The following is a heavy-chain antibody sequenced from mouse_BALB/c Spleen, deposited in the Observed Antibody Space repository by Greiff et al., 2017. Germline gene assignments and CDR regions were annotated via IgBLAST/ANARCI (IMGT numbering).Heavy chain of an antibody. CDR1: GFTFSSYA. D-gene: IGHD1-1*01. CDR2: ISSGGST. V-gene: IGHV5-6-5*01. CDR3: ARGLYYGHGGFAY. J-gene: IGHJ3*01. Sequence: EVHLVESGGGLVKPGGSLKLSCAASGFTFSSYAMSWVRQTPEKRLEWVASISSGGSTYYPDSVKGRFTISRDNARNILYLQMSSLRSEDTAMYYCARGLYYGHGGFAYWGQGTLVTVSA.